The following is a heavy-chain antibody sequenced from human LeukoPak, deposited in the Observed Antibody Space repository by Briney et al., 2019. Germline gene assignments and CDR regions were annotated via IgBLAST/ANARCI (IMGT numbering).Heavy chain of an antibody. CDR1: GGSISSGGYY. CDR2: IYYSGST. J-gene: IGHJ4*02. D-gene: IGHD5-12*01. Sequence: SETLSLTCTVSGGSISSGGYYWSWLRQHPGKGLEWIGYIYYSGSTYYNPSLKSRVTISVDTSKNQFSLKLSSVTAADTAVYYCARGLVATHFDYWGQGTLVTVSS. CDR3: ARGLVATHFDY. V-gene: IGHV4-31*03.